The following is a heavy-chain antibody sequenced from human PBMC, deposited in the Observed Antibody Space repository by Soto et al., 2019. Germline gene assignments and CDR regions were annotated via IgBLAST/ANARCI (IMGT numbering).Heavy chain of an antibody. CDR1: GGSISSYY. Sequence: QVHLQESGPGLVKPAETLSLTCTVSGGSISSYYWSWIRQPPGKGLEWIGYVFYTGITKYNPSFKSRATISGDTSRNQFSLNLMSVTAADTAVYYCEKWGEAAGTTWGQGTRVNVSS. CDR2: VFYTGIT. CDR3: EKWGEAAGTT. D-gene: IGHD1-1*01. V-gene: IGHV4-59*08. J-gene: IGHJ4*02.